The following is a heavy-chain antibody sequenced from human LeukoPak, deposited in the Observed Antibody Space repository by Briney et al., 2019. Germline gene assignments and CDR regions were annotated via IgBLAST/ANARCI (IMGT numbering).Heavy chain of an antibody. Sequence: AGGSLRLSCAASGFTVSSNYMSWVRQPPGKGLEWVSSIYNGGNTYYADSVKGRFTISRDNSKNTLYLQMNSLRTEDTAVYYCARDRYSSGSNEGFDPWGQGTLVTVSS. V-gene: IGHV3-53*01. CDR3: ARDRYSSGSNEGFDP. CDR1: GFTVSSNY. CDR2: IYNGGNT. D-gene: IGHD6-19*01. J-gene: IGHJ5*02.